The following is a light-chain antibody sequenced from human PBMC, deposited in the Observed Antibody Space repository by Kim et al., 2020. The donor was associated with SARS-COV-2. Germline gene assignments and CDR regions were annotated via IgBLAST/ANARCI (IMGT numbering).Light chain of an antibody. Sequence: PGQSITISCTGNSSDVGSYNYVSWYQQHPGKAPKLMIYDVSNRPSGVSNRFSGSKSGNTASLTISGLQAEDEADYYCSSYTSSSWVFGGGTKLTVL. CDR2: DVS. V-gene: IGLV2-14*03. CDR3: SSYTSSSWV. J-gene: IGLJ3*02. CDR1: SSDVGSYNY.